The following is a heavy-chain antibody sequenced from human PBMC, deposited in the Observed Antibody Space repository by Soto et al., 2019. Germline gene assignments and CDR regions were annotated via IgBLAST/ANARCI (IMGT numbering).Heavy chain of an antibody. J-gene: IGHJ1*01. CDR3: ARASLYGDFAEYFQH. V-gene: IGHV4-61*01. Sequence: QVQLQESGPGLVKPSETLSLTCTVSGGSVSSGSYYWSWIRQPPGKGLEWIGYIYYSGSTNYNPSLKSRVTISVDTSKNQFSLKLSSVTAADTAVYYCARASLYGDFAEYFQHWGQGTLVTVSS. CDR2: IYYSGST. D-gene: IGHD4-17*01. CDR1: GGSVSSGSYY.